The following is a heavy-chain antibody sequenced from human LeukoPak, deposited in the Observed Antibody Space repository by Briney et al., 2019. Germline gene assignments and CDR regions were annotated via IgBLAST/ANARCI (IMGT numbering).Heavy chain of an antibody. D-gene: IGHD1-7*01. Sequence: GGSLRLSCTASGFPFSSYWMSWVRQDPGRGLEWVSSITGAGSTTYYPESVKGRFTISRDNSKNTLYLQMNSLRVEDTAVYFCVRDRNYFEALQRSYWGQGTLVTVSS. CDR2: ITGAGSTT. J-gene: IGHJ4*02. V-gene: IGHV3-23*01. CDR1: GFPFSSYW. CDR3: VRDRNYFEALQRSY.